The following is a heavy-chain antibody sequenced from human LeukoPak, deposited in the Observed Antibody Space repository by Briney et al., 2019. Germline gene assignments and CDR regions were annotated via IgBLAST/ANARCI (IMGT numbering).Heavy chain of an antibody. Sequence: PGGSLRLSCAASGFTFSSYPMHWVRQTPGKGLEWVAVISYDGINKDYAESAKGRFTISRDTSTNTLYLQMNSLRPEDTAVYFCARQYSSTWYAGYYFDYWGQGTLVTVSS. CDR3: ARQYSSTWYAGYYFDY. CDR2: ISYDGINK. CDR1: GFTFSSYP. V-gene: IGHV3-30*04. J-gene: IGHJ4*02. D-gene: IGHD6-13*01.